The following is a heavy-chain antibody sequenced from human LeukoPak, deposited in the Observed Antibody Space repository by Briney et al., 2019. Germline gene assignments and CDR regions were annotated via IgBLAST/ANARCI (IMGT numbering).Heavy chain of an antibody. D-gene: IGHD3-10*01. V-gene: IGHV3-74*01. CDR1: GFTFSSHW. J-gene: IGHJ5*02. CDR3: ARVLVWFGEFDP. Sequence: PGGSLRLSCAASGFTFSSHWMHWVRQAPGKGLVWVSRINSDGSSTSYADSVKGRFTISRDNAKNTLYLQMNSLRAEDTAVYYCARVLVWFGEFDPWGQGTLVTVSS. CDR2: INSDGSST.